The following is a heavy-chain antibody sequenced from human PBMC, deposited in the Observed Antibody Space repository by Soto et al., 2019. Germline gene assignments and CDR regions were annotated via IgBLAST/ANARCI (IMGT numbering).Heavy chain of an antibody. CDR3: ARGDRGGSGSPASYYYSGLDV. J-gene: IGHJ6*02. D-gene: IGHD3-10*01. CDR1: GFTFSSYA. CDR2: VSAGGDMT. Sequence: DVQLLESGGHLVQPGGSLRLSCAALGFTFSSYAMSWLRQAPGKGLEWVSSVSAGGDMTYYSDSVKGRFTISRDNSNNALFLQMNSLRIEDTALYYCARGDRGGSGSPASYYYSGLDVWGQGTTVTVS. V-gene: IGHV3-23*01.